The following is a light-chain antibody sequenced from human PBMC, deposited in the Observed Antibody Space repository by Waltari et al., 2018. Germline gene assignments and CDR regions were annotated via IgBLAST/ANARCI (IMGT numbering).Light chain of an antibody. V-gene: IGKV1-9*01. J-gene: IGKJ1*01. CDR2: KAS. CDR1: QGISSY. CDR3: QQHNSNPRT. Sequence: DIRMTQSPSSLSASVGDRVTITCRASQGISSYLAWYQQKPGKAPKLLIYKASTLQSGVPSRFSGSGSGTDFTLTISSLQPEDFATYYCQQHNSNPRTFGQGTKVEIK.